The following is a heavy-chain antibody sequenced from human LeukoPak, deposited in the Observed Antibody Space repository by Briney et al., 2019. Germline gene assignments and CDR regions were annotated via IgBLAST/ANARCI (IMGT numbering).Heavy chain of an antibody. CDR3: VRDAS. CDR2: ISNSSSSTI. J-gene: IGHJ4*02. CDR1: GFTFSSYS. Sequence: GGSLRLSCAASGFTFSSYSMNWVRQASGKGLEWVSYISNSSSSTIYYADSVKGRFTISRDNAKNSLYLQMNSLRDEDTAVYYCVRDASWGQGTLVTVSS. V-gene: IGHV3-48*02.